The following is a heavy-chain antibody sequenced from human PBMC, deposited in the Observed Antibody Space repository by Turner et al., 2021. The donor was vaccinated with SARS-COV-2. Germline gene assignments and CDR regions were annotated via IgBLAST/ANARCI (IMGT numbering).Heavy chain of an antibody. CDR3: ARDVPTYYYDSSGYYTDAFDI. V-gene: IGHV3-21*01. CDR2: IRSSSSYI. D-gene: IGHD3-22*01. CDR1: GFTFSSYS. Sequence: EVQLVESGGGLVKPGGSLRLSCSASGFTFSSYSMNWVRQAPGKGREWVSSIRSSSSYIYNADSVKGRFTISRDNAKNSLYLQMNSLRAEDTAVYYCARDVPTYYYDSSGYYTDAFDIWGQGTMVTVSS. J-gene: IGHJ3*02.